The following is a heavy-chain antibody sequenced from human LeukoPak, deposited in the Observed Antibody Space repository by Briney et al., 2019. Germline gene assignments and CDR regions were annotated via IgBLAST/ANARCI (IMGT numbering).Heavy chain of an antibody. J-gene: IGHJ4*02. CDR1: GGSFSGYY. D-gene: IGHD1-14*01. CDR3: ARGSGLKDY. V-gene: IGHV4-34*01. CDR2: INHSGST. Sequence: SETLSLTGAVYGGSFSGYYWSWIRQPPGKGLEWIGEINHSGSTNYNPSLKSRVTISVDTSKNQFSLKLSSVTAADTAVYYCARGSGLKDYWGQGTLVTVSS.